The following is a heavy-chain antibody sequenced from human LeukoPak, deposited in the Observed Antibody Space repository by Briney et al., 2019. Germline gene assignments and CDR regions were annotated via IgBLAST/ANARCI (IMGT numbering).Heavy chain of an antibody. J-gene: IGHJ6*02. Sequence: PGGSLRLSCAASGFTFSSYAMSWVRQAPGKGLEWVSAISGSGGSTYYADSVKGRFTISRDNSKNTLYLQMNSLRAEDTAVYYCAKDLHYYGSGSYYRTYYYGMDVWGQGTTVTVSS. V-gene: IGHV3-23*01. CDR3: AKDLHYYGSGSYYRTYYYGMDV. CDR1: GFTFSSYA. D-gene: IGHD3-10*01. CDR2: ISGSGGST.